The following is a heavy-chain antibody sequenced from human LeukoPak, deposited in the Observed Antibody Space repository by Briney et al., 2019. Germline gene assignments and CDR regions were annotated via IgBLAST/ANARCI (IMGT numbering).Heavy chain of an antibody. V-gene: IGHV3-23*01. J-gene: IGHJ4*02. Sequence: GGSLRLSCAASGFTFSSSAMSWVRQAPGKGLEWVSAISGSGGSTYYADSVKGRFTISRDNSKNTLYLQMNSLRAEDTAVYYCAKATQYYDILTGYPYYFDYWGQGTLVTVSS. CDR2: ISGSGGST. CDR1: GFTFSSSA. CDR3: AKATQYYDILTGYPYYFDY. D-gene: IGHD3-9*01.